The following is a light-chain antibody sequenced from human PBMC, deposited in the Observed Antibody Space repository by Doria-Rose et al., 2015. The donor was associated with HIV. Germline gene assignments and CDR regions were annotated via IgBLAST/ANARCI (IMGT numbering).Light chain of an antibody. CDR1: QGIREC. V-gene: IGKV1-33*01. CDR3: QQCNDVPRT. Sequence: SLSASVGDRVTITCQASQGIRECLNWYQQKAGKAPKVLIHGASNLQTGVPSRFSGGGSGIDFTLNIDSLQPEDAATYYCQQCNDVPRTFGPGTKVDIK. J-gene: IGKJ3*01. CDR2: GAS.